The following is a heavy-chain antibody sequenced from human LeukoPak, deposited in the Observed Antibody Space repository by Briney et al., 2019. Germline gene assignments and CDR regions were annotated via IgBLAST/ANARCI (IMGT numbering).Heavy chain of an antibody. CDR1: GYKFSSHF. Sequence: GESLTISCKASGYKFSSHFISWVRQMPGTGLEWMGRVDPSDSSATYSPSFQGHVTISSDKPIATAFLQWTDLKASDTAGCFFAWLGYGVYGMDVWGEETTVTVSS. J-gene: IGHJ6*02. CDR2: VDPSDSSA. D-gene: IGHD4-17*01. CDR3: AWLGYGVYGMDV. V-gene: IGHV5-10-1*01.